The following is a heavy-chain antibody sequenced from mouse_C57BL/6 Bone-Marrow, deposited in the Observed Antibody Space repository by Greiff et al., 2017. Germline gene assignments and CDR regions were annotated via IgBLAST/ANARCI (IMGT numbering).Heavy chain of an antibody. D-gene: IGHD1-1*01. Sequence: QVQLQQSGAELVRPGTSVKMSCKASGYTFTNYWIGWAKQRPGHGLEWIGDIYPGGGETNYNEKYKGKATLTAEESSSTAYMQFSSLTSEDSSIDYCARRDYYGSSYAMDYWGQGTSVTVSS. CDR1: GYTFTNYW. CDR3: ARRDYYGSSYAMDY. J-gene: IGHJ4*01. CDR2: IYPGGGET. V-gene: IGHV1-63*01.